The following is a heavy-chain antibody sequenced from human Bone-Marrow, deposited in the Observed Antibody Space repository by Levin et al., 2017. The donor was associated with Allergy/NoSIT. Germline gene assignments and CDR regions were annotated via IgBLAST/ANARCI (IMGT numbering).Heavy chain of an antibody. V-gene: IGHV1-18*01. CDR1: DYTFIDYG. D-gene: IGHD2-2*01. CDR3: ARGDCSSTSCTIPGYYGMDV. Sequence: GESLKISCKSFDYTFIDYGITWVRQAPGQGLEWMGWISGYNGNTKYAQNFQGRVSMTTDTSTSTAYMELRSLRSDDTAVYYCARGDCSSTSCTIPGYYGMDVWGQGTTVTVSS. J-gene: IGHJ6*02. CDR2: ISGYNGNT.